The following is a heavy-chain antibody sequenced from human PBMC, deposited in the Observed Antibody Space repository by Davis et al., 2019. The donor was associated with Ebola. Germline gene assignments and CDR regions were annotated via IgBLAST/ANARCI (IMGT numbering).Heavy chain of an antibody. Sequence: SETLSLTCTVSGGSIRSSSDYWSWIRQPPGKGLEWIGNIYNSGSTYYNPSLKSRITISVDTSKNQFSLRLTSVTAADTAVYYCARGQTYGSMVSGLDVWGQGTTVTVSS. CDR3: ARGQTYGSMVSGLDV. D-gene: IGHD3-10*01. J-gene: IGHJ6*02. CDR2: IYNSGST. V-gene: IGHV4-39*01. CDR1: GGSIRSSSDY.